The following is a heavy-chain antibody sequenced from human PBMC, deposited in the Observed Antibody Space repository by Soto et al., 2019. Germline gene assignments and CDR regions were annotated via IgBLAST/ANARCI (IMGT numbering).Heavy chain of an antibody. D-gene: IGHD3-22*01. Sequence: SLRLSCAASGFTFSNAWMNWVRQAPGKGLEWVGRIKSKTDGGTTDYAAPVKGRFTISRDDSKNTLYLQMNSLKTEDTAVYYCTTVIDSSGYYYFWVGYWGQGTLVTVSS. CDR2: IKSKTDGGTT. CDR3: TTVIDSSGYYYFWVGY. J-gene: IGHJ4*02. CDR1: GFTFSNAW. V-gene: IGHV3-15*07.